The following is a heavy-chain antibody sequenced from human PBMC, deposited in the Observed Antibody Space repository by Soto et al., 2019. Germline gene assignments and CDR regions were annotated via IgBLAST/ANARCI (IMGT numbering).Heavy chain of an antibody. CDR2: ISSSSSTI. CDR3: ARDPRGYYYYYYGMDV. D-gene: IGHD3-10*01. J-gene: IGHJ6*02. Sequence: GGSLRLSCAASGFTFSSYSMNWVRQAPRKGLEWVSYISSSSSTIYYADSVKGRFTISRDNAKNSLYLQMNSLRDEDTAVYYCARDPRGYYYYYYGMDVWGQGTTVTVSS. V-gene: IGHV3-48*02. CDR1: GFTFSSYS.